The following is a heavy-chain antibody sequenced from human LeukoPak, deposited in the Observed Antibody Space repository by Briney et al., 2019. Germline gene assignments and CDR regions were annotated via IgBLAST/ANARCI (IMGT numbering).Heavy chain of an antibody. CDR3: AKDLKPDSSGYYPAPDAFDI. D-gene: IGHD3-22*01. J-gene: IGHJ3*02. CDR2: ISGSGGST. V-gene: IGHV3-23*01. Sequence: QPGGSLRLSCAASGFTFSSYAMSWVRQAPGKGLEGFSAISGSGGSTYYADSVKGRFTISRDNSKNTLYLQMNSLRAEDTAVYYCAKDLKPDSSGYYPAPDAFDIWGQGTMVTVSS. CDR1: GFTFSSYA.